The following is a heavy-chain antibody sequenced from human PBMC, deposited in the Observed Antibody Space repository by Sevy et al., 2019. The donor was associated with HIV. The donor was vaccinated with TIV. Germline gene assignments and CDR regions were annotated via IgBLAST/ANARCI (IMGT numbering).Heavy chain of an antibody. V-gene: IGHV1-69*13. CDR3: ARRGITMFGVLTFDI. CDR1: GDTFNTYA. D-gene: IGHD3-3*01. CDR2: LVPNFGTT. J-gene: IGHJ3*02. Sequence: ASVKVSCKASGDTFNTYAIVWVRQAPGQGLEWMGGLVPNFGTTNYAQKFQGKVTMTADESTSTAYMELSSLRSEDTAVYYCARRGITMFGVLTFDIWGQGTTVTVSS.